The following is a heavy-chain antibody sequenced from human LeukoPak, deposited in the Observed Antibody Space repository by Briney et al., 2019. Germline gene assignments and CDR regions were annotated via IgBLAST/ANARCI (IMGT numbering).Heavy chain of an antibody. D-gene: IGHD4-17*01. CDR1: GGSISSSSYY. CDR2: IYYSGST. J-gene: IGHJ4*02. CDR3: ARDLTTVTTSGFDY. V-gene: IGHV4-39*07. Sequence: SETLSLTCTDSGGSISSSSYYWGWIRQPPGKGLEWIGSIYYSGSTYYNPSLKSRVTISVDTSKNQFSLKLSSVTAADTAVYYCARDLTTVTTSGFDYWGQGTLVTVSS.